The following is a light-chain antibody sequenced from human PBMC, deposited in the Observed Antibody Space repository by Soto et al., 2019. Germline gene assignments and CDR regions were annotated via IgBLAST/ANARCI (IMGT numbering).Light chain of an antibody. CDR2: DVS. J-gene: IGLJ1*01. Sequence: QSALTQPASVSGSPGQPITISCTGTSSDVGGNKYVSWYQHYPGKAPKLMICDVSNRPSGVSNRFSGSKSGNTASLTISGLQAQDAADYYCSAFTGTTYVFGTGTEVTVL. CDR3: SAFTGTTYV. CDR1: SSDVGGNKY. V-gene: IGLV2-14*03.